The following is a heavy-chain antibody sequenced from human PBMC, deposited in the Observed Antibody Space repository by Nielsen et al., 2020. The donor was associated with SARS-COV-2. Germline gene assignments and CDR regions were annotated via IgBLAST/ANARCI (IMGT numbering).Heavy chain of an antibody. J-gene: IGHJ5*02. CDR1: GGSISSYY. CDR2: IYTSGST. V-gene: IGHV4-4*07. Sequence: SETLSLTCTVSGGSISSYYWSWIRQPAGKGLEWIGRIYTSGSTNYNPSLKSRVTMSVDTSKNQFSLKLSSVTAADTAVYYCARVIPESITIFGVVTVNWFDPWGQGTLVTVSS. CDR3: ARVIPESITIFGVVTVNWFDP. D-gene: IGHD3-3*01.